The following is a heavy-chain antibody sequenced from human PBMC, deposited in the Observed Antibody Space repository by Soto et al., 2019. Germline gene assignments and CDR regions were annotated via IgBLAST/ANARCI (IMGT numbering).Heavy chain of an antibody. CDR2: ISVYNGNT. Sequence: QVQLVQSGAEVKKPGASVKVSCKASGYSFTNYGISWVRQAPGQGLEWMAWISVYNGNTHYAQNLQGRVTVTTDTSTSTAYRELRSLSADDTAMYYCARNENDDYYGMDVWGQGTTVTVS. D-gene: IGHD1-1*01. V-gene: IGHV1-18*01. J-gene: IGHJ6*02. CDR3: ARNENDDYYGMDV. CDR1: GYSFTNYG.